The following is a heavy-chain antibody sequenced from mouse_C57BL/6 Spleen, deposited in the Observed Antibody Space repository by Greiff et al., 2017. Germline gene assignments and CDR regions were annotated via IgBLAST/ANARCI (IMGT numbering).Heavy chain of an antibody. CDR2: ISDGGSYT. D-gene: IGHD2-3*01. CDR3: ARSYDGYYLWFAY. Sequence: EVMLVESGGGLVKPGGSLKLSCAASGFTFSSYAMSWVRQTPEKRLEWVATISDGGSYTYYPDNVQGRFTISRDNAKNNLYLQMSHLKSEDTAMYYCARSYDGYYLWFAYWGQGTLVTVSA. J-gene: IGHJ3*01. CDR1: GFTFSSYA. V-gene: IGHV5-4*03.